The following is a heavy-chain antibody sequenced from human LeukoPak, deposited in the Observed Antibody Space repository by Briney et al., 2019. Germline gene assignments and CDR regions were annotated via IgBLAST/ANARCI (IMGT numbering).Heavy chain of an antibody. CDR3: ARTGSPYSISWYDGPRMKYKWFDP. V-gene: IGHV1-18*01. CDR2: ISGYNGNT. J-gene: IGHJ5*02. CDR1: GYTFTSYT. D-gene: IGHD6-13*01. Sequence: ASVKVSCKASGYTFTSYTISWVRQAPGQGLEWMGWISGYNGNTNYAQNFQGRVTMTTDTSTRTAYMELRSLRSDDTAVYYCARTGSPYSISWYDGPRMKYKWFDPWGQGTLVTVSS.